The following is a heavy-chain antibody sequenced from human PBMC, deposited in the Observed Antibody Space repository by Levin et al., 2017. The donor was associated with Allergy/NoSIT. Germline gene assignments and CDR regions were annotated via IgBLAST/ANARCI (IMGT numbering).Heavy chain of an antibody. D-gene: IGHD2-21*01. CDR2: IYYSGST. J-gene: IGHJ4*02. CDR1: GGSISSGDYY. Sequence: SQTLSLTCTVSGGSISSGDYYWSWIRQPPGKGLEWIGYIYYSGSTYYNPSLKSRVTISVDTSKNQFSLKLSSVTAADTAVYYCARVRRVTTEGGGIAFDYWGQGTLVTVSS. CDR3: ARVRRVTTEGGGIAFDY. V-gene: IGHV4-30-4*01.